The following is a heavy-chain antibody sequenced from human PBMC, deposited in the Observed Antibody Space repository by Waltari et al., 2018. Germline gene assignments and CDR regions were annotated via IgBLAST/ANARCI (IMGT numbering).Heavy chain of an antibody. J-gene: IGHJ4*02. D-gene: IGHD6-19*01. V-gene: IGHV4-31*03. CDR3: VRATAGAASPFDY. CDR2: VYYDGES. Sequence: QVHLQESAPGLVKPSETPSLTCTVAGASLTTGGFYWGWVRQRPGKGLEWIGYVYYDGESFYSPSLTSRIVISLDKTKNQFSLNLGSVTAADTATYFCVRATAGAASPFDYWGKGTLVTVSS. CDR1: GASLTTGGFY.